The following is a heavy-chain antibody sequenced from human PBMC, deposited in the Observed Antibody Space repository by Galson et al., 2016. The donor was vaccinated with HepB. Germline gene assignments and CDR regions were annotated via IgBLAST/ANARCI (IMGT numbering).Heavy chain of an antibody. CDR1: GGSISSSGYY. V-gene: IGHV4-31*03. CDR2: IYYSGST. J-gene: IGHJ4*02. CDR3: ARGPIFGVVISPFDS. Sequence: TLSLTCTVSGGSISSSGYYWVWIRQHPGKGLEWIGYIYYSGSTHYNPSLKSRLTMSVDTSKNQFSLKLSSVTAADTAVYYCARGPIFGVVISPFDSWGQGTLVTVSS. D-gene: IGHD3-3*01.